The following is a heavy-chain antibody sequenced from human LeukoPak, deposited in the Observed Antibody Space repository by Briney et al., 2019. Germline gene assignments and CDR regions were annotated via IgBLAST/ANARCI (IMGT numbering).Heavy chain of an antibody. CDR2: IYTSGST. V-gene: IGHV4-59*10. CDR1: GGSFSGYY. Sequence: SETLSLTCAVYGGSFSGYYWSWIRQPAGKGLEWIGRIYTSGSTNYNPSLKSRVTISVDTSKNQFSLKLSSVTAADTAVYYCARAPYCSGGSCYSFDYWGQGTLVTVSS. CDR3: ARAPYCSGGSCYSFDY. D-gene: IGHD2-15*01. J-gene: IGHJ4*02.